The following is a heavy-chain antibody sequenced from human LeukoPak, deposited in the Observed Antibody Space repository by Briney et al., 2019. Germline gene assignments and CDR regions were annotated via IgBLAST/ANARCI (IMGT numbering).Heavy chain of an antibody. CDR2: INFSGYT. Sequence: PSETLSLTCAVSGVSFGRYSWTWIRQSPGKGQECIGEINFSGYTKYNPSLKSRVTMSVDTSKNQFSLKLASVTAADTAIYFCARVGSTPAKFDHWGQGTLVTVSS. D-gene: IGHD2-2*01. J-gene: IGHJ4*02. CDR1: GVSFGRYS. CDR3: ARVGSTPAKFDH. V-gene: IGHV4-34*01.